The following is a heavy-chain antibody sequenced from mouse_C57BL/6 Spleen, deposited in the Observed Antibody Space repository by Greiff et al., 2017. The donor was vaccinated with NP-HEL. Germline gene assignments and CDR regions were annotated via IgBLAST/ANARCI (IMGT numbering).Heavy chain of an antibody. CDR3: ARLYGYDDALYAMDY. CDR2: INPYNGGT. V-gene: IGHV1-19*01. Sequence: EVKLVESGPVLVKPGASVKMSCKASGYTFTDYYMNWVKQSHGKSLEWIGVINPYNGGTSYNQKFKGKATLTVDKSSSTAYMELNSLTAEDSAVYYCARLYGYDDALYAMDYWGQGTSVTVSS. D-gene: IGHD2-2*01. J-gene: IGHJ4*01. CDR1: GYTFTDYY.